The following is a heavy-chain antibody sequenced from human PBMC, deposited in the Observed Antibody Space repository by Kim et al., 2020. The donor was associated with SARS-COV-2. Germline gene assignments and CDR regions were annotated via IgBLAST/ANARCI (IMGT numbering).Heavy chain of an antibody. V-gene: IGHV4-31*11. CDR1: GCSISSADYY. CDR3: ARLPDISGWPFDS. J-gene: IGHJ5*01. D-gene: IGHD6-19*01. Sequence: SETLSLTCAVSGCSISSADYYWTWIRQHPEKGLEWIGYTSHKGRINYNPSLKSRIAMSLDTSKNLFSLKLSSAIAADTAIYYCARLPDISGWPFDSWGQGTPGPVS. CDR2: TSHKGRI.